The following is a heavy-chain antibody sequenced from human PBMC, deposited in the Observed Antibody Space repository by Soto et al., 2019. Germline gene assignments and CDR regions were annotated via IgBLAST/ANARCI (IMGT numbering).Heavy chain of an antibody. V-gene: IGHV3-30*18. D-gene: IGHD3-10*01. CDR1: GFTFSSYG. CDR3: AKVGLLWFGEFGYGMDV. J-gene: IGHJ6*02. Sequence: GGSLRLSCAASGFTFSSYGMHWVRQAPGKGLEWVAVISYDGSNKYYEDSVKGRFTISRDNSKNTLYLQMNSLRAEDTAVYYCAKVGLLWFGEFGYGMDVWGQGTTVTVSS. CDR2: ISYDGSNK.